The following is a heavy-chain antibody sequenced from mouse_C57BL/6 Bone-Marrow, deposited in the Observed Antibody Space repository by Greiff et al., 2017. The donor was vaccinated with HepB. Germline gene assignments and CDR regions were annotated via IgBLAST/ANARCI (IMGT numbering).Heavy chain of an antibody. V-gene: IGHV1-19*01. CDR2: INPYNGGT. J-gene: IGHJ2*01. CDR1: GYTFTDYY. CDR3: ARFTTVVAYYFDY. D-gene: IGHD1-1*01. Sequence: EVQRVESGPVLVKPGASVKMSCKASGYTFTDYYMNWVKQSHGKSLEWIGVINPYNGGTSYNQKFKGKATLTVDKSSSTAYMELNSLTSEDSAVYYCARFTTVVAYYFDYWGQGTTLTVSS.